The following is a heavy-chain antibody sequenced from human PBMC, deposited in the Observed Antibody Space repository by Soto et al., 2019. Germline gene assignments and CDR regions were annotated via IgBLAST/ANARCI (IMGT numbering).Heavy chain of an antibody. J-gene: IGHJ4*02. CDR1: GGSISSDFYY. Sequence: PSETLSLTCTVSGGSISSDFYYWGWIRQPPGKGLEWIGSVYYTGRTYYNPSLKSRVTISVETSKNQFSLTLGSVTAADTAVYYCARQGASSYFHTRYFDYWGQGTLVTVYS. V-gene: IGHV4-39*01. CDR2: VYYTGRT. CDR3: ARQGASSYFHTRYFDY. D-gene: IGHD3-22*01.